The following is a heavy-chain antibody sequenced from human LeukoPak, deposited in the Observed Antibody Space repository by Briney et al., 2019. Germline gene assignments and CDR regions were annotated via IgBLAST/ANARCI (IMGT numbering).Heavy chain of an antibody. D-gene: IGHD1-26*01. CDR2: INNDGTGT. V-gene: IGHV3-74*01. J-gene: IGHJ3*02. CDR3: AKDGPQYSGSYFYRDSGVAFDI. Sequence: PGGSLRLSCAASGFVFRSYWMYWVRQAPGKGLVYVSRINNDGTGTTFADSVKGRFTVSRDNAKNTLYLQMNSLRAEDTAVYYCAKDGPQYSGSYFYRDSGVAFDIWGQGTMVTVSS. CDR1: GFVFRSYW.